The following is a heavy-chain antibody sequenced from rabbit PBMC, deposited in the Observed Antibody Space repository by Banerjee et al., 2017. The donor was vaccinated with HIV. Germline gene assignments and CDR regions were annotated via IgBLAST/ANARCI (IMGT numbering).Heavy chain of an antibody. CDR3: ARLRSGTGGMDL. J-gene: IGHJ6*01. D-gene: IGHD7-1*01. V-gene: IGHV1S45*01. CDR1: GFSFSSSYW. CDR2: IYTSSGST. Sequence: QEQLEESGGDLVKPEGSLTLTCTASGFSFSSSYWISWVRQAPGKGLEWIGYIYTSSGSTYYASWAKGRFTISKTSSTTVTLQMTSLTAADTATYFCARLRSGTGGMDLWGPGTLVTVS.